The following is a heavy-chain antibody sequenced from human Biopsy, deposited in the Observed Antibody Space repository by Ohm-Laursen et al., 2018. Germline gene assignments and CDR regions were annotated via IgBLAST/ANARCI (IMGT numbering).Heavy chain of an antibody. Sequence: QTLSLTCAISGDSVSNKDAAWNWIRRSPSGGLEWLGRTYYRSQWHSDYAVFVRSRLTIKSDTSRNQFSLQLNSVTPDDTAIYFCARETPTGIPFNWFDPWGQGTLVTVSS. CDR3: ARETPTGIPFNWFDP. CDR2: TYYRSQWHS. J-gene: IGHJ5*02. CDR1: GDSVSNKDAA. V-gene: IGHV6-1*01. D-gene: IGHD1-1*01.